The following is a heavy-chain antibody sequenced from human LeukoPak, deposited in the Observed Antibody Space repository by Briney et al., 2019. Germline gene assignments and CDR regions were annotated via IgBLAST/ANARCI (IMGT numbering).Heavy chain of an antibody. Sequence: SQTLSLTCTVSGGSISSYYWSWIRQPPGKGLEWIGYIYYSGSTNYNPSLKSRVTISVDTSKNQFSLKLSSVTAADTAVYYCATSTAGIYYYGMDVWGQGTTVTVSS. CDR1: GGSISSYY. D-gene: IGHD6-19*01. V-gene: IGHV4-59*01. CDR3: ATSTAGIYYYGMDV. J-gene: IGHJ6*02. CDR2: IYYSGST.